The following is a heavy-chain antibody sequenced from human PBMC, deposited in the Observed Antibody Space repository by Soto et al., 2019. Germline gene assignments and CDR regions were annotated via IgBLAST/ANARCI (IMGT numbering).Heavy chain of an antibody. J-gene: IGHJ4*02. V-gene: IGHV1-18*01. Sequence: QVQLVQSGAEVKKPGASVKVSCKASGYTFTSYGISWVRQAPGQGLEWMGWISAYNGNTNYAQKLQGRVTMTTDTASSTAYRERRSLRSDDTAVYYCAGDVLLWLGEFYGGQGTLVPVSS. CDR3: AGDVLLWLGEFY. CDR1: GYTFTSYG. D-gene: IGHD3-10*01. CDR2: ISAYNGNT.